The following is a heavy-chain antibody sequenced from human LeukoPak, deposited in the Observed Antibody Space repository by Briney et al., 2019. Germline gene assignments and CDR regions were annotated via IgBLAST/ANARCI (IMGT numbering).Heavy chain of an antibody. V-gene: IGHV3-23*01. CDR2: ILGLGGASRT. D-gene: IGHD2-2*01. CDR3: AHGTMYQLDY. J-gene: IGHJ4*02. CDR1: GFTFSSYE. Sequence: PGGSLRLSCAASGFTFSSYEMNWVRQAPGKGLEWVSGILGLGGASRTYYADSVKGRFTISRDNSKNTLYLQMNGLRAEDTAVYYCAHGTMYQLDYWGQGTLVTVSS.